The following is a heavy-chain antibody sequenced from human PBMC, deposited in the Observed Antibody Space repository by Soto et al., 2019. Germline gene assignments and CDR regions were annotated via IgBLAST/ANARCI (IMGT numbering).Heavy chain of an antibody. Sequence: QVQLVQSGAEVKKPGASVKVSCKASGYTFTSYYMHWVRQAPGQGLEWMGIINPSGGSKSYAQKVQGRGSMTRTTSKGTGYMEMSSRRSEDTAEYYCARAQYGSGKRFDPWGQGTLVTVSS. CDR1: GYTFTSYY. V-gene: IGHV1-46*03. CDR2: INPSGGSK. D-gene: IGHD3-10*01. CDR3: ARAQYGSGKRFDP. J-gene: IGHJ5*02.